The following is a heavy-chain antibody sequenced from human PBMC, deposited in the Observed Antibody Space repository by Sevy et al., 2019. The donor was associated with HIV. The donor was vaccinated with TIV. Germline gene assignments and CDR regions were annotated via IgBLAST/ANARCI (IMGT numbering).Heavy chain of an antibody. CDR2: IRGTGSTI. Sequence: GGSLRLSCAASGFTFSSSIINWVRQAPGKALEWVSSIRGTGSTIYYADSVKGRFTISRDNAKNSLYLQMHSLRDEDTAVYYCARSDYGDYVGWFDPWGQGTLVTVSS. D-gene: IGHD4-17*01. V-gene: IGHV3-48*02. CDR1: GFTFSSSI. CDR3: ARSDYGDYVGWFDP. J-gene: IGHJ5*02.